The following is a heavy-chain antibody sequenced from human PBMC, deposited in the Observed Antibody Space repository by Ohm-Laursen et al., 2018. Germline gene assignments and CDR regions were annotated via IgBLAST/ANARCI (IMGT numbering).Heavy chain of an antibody. D-gene: IGHD3-22*01. CDR2: INHSGST. J-gene: IGHJ4*02. Sequence: TLSLTCAVYGGSFSGYYWSWIRQPPGKGLEWIGEINHSGSTNYNPSLKSRVTISVETSKNQFSLKLSSVTAADTAVYYCAKGLAYYYDSSGYHEPFDYWGRGTLVTVSS. CDR1: GGSFSGYY. CDR3: AKGLAYYYDSSGYHEPFDY. V-gene: IGHV4-34*01.